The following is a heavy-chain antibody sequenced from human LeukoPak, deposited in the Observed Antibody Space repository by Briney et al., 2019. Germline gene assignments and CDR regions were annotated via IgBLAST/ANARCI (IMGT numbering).Heavy chain of an antibody. CDR1: GFTFSSYW. V-gene: IGHV3-74*01. J-gene: IGHJ4*02. D-gene: IGHD3-10*01. Sequence: GGSLRLSCAASGFTFSSYWMHWVRQAPGKGLVWLSRINTDGSSTYYADSVKGRFTISRDNAKNSLYLQMNSLRAEDTAVYYCARDGRFGELSLYYFDYWGQGTLVTVSS. CDR3: ARDGRFGELSLYYFDY. CDR2: INTDGSST.